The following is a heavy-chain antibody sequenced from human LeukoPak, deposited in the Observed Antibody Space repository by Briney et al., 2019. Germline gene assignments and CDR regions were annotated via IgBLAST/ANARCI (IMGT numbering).Heavy chain of an antibody. CDR3: ARVSVLNWFDP. V-gene: IGHV1-8*02. Sequence: ASVKVSCKASGYTFTSYGISWVRQAPGQGLEWMGWMNPNSGNTGYAQKFQGRVTMTRNTSISTAYMELSSLRSEDTAVYYCARVSVLNWFDPWGQGTLVTVSS. J-gene: IGHJ5*02. CDR2: MNPNSGNT. CDR1: GYTFTSYG. D-gene: IGHD3-10*01.